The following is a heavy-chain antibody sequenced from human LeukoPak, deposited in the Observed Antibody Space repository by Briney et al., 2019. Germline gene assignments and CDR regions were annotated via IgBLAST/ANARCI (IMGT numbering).Heavy chain of an antibody. D-gene: IGHD3-10*01. J-gene: IGHJ4*02. Sequence: QSGGSLRLSCVVSRFTFSNYWMSWVRQAPGRGLEWVANIKQDGSEKYYVDSVKGRFTISRDNAKNSLFLQMNSLRAEDTAVYYCARDVTYGSRNYLGYWDQGALVTVSS. CDR2: IKQDGSEK. V-gene: IGHV3-7*01. CDR3: ARDVTYGSRNYLGY. CDR1: RFTFSNYW.